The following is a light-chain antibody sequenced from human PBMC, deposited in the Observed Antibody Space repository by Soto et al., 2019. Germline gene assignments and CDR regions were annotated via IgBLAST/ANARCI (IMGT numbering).Light chain of an antibody. V-gene: IGKV3-15*01. J-gene: IGKJ2*01. Sequence: EIVMTQSPATLPVSPGERATLSCRTSQDVSNNLAWYQQKPGQAPRLLMYGASTRATSIPDRFSGSGSGTEFTLTISNLQSEDCAVYYCQEYNNWPPMYTFGQGTKLEIK. CDR2: GAS. CDR1: QDVSNN. CDR3: QEYNNWPPMYT.